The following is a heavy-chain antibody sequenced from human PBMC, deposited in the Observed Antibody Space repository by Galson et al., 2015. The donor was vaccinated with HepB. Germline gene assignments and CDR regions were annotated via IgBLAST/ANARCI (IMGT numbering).Heavy chain of an antibody. D-gene: IGHD3-3*01. CDR1: GYTFTGYY. CDR3: ATIGLWSGYDY. J-gene: IGHJ4*02. Sequence: SVKVSCKASGYTFTGYYIHWVRQAPGQGLEWMGWINPNNGGANYAQKFQGRVTMTRDTSISTAYMELSSLRSEDTAVYYCATIGLWSGYDYWGQGTLVAVSS. V-gene: IGHV1-2*02. CDR2: INPNNGGA.